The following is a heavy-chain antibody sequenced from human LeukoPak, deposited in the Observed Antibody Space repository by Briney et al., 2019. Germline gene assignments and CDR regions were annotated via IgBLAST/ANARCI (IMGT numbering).Heavy chain of an antibody. Sequence: EASVKVSCKASGGTFSSYAISWVRQAPGQGLEWMGGLDPEDGETIYAQKFQGRVTMTEDTSTDTAYMELSSLRYEDTAVCYCATGRGIVATVRGAFGIWGQGTMVTVSS. CDR2: LDPEDGET. CDR1: GGTFSSYA. V-gene: IGHV1-24*01. J-gene: IGHJ3*02. D-gene: IGHD5-12*01. CDR3: ATGRGIVATVRGAFGI.